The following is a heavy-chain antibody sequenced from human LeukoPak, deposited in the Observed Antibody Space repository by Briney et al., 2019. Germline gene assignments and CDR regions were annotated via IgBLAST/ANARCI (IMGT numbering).Heavy chain of an antibody. V-gene: IGHV4-30-4*01. Sequence: SETLSLTCTVSGGSISSGDYYWSWIRQPPGKGLEWIGYIYYSGSTYYNPSLKSRVTISVDTSKNQFSLKLSSVTAADTAVYYCARDGSSSSPFDYWGQGTLVTVSS. J-gene: IGHJ4*02. CDR2: IYYSGST. CDR3: ARDGSSSSPFDY. CDR1: GGSISSGDYY. D-gene: IGHD6-6*01.